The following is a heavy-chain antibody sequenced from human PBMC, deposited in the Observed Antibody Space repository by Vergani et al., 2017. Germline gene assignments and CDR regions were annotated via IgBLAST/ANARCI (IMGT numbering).Heavy chain of an antibody. CDR2: IYTSGST. CDR1: GGSISSGSYY. CDR3: ARRYCSGGSCYFDP. Sequence: QVQLQESGPGLVKPSQTLSLTCTVSGGSISSGSYYWSWIRQPAGKGLEWIVRIYTSGSTNYNPSLKSRVTISVDTSKNQFSLKLSSVTAADTAVYYCARRYCSGGSCYFDPWGQGTLVTVSS. V-gene: IGHV4-61*02. J-gene: IGHJ5*02. D-gene: IGHD2-15*01.